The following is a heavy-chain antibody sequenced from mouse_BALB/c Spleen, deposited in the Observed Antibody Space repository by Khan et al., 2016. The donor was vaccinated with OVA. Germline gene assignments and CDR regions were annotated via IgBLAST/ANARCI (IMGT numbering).Heavy chain of an antibody. CDR3: ARSTYRYAFVY. Sequence: EVQLQESGPSLLKPSQTLSLTCSVTGDSITSGYWSWIRKFPGNKLEYMGYMIYTGYTYYNPSLKSRISITRHTSKNQYYLQLNSVTTEDTATYYCARSTYRYAFVYWGQGTLVTVSA. V-gene: IGHV3-8*02. CDR2: MIYTGYT. CDR1: GDSITSGY. J-gene: IGHJ3*01. D-gene: IGHD2-14*01.